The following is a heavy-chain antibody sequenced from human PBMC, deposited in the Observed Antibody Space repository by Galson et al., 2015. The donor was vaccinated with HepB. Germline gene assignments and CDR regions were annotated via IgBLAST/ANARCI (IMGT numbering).Heavy chain of an antibody. CDR2: FDPEDGET. Sequence: SVTVSCKVSGSTLTELSMHWVRQAPGKGLEWMGGFDPEDGETIYAQKFQGRVTMTEDTSTDTAYMELSSLRSEDTAVYYCATDLTEWPRYFDYWGQGTLVTVSS. D-gene: IGHD7-27*01. CDR3: ATDLTEWPRYFDY. CDR1: GSTLTELS. V-gene: IGHV1-24*01. J-gene: IGHJ4*02.